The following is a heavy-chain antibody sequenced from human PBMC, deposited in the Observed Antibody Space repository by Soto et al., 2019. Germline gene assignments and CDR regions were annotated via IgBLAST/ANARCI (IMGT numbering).Heavy chain of an antibody. D-gene: IGHD5-12*01. CDR2: IYSGGST. V-gene: IGHV3-53*01. CDR1: GFTVSSNY. CDR3: ARTLVEMATMRDY. J-gene: IGHJ4*02. Sequence: PGGSLRLSCAASGFTVSSNYMSWVRQAPGKGLEWVSVIYSGGSTYYADSVKGRFTISRDNSKNTLYLQMNSLRAEDTAVYYCARTLVEMATMRDYWGQGTLVTVSS.